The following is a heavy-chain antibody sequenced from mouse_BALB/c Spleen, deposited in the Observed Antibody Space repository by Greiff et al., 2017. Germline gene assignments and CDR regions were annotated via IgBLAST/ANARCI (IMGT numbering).Heavy chain of an antibody. J-gene: IGHJ3*01. CDR2: ISNGGGST. D-gene: IGHD1-1*01. V-gene: IGHV5-12-2*01. CDR3: ARRGDYSWFAY. Sequence: DVMLVESGGGLVQPGGSLKLSCAASGFTFSSYTMSWVRQTPEKRLEWVAYISNGGGSTYYPDTVKGRFTISRDNAKNTLYLQMSSLKSEDTAMYYCARRGDYSWFAYWGQGTLVTVSA. CDR1: GFTFSSYT.